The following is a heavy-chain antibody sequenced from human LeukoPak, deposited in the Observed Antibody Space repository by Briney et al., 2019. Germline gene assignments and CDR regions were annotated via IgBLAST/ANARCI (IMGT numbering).Heavy chain of an antibody. V-gene: IGHV4-34*01. CDR3: ARRRTYDFWSGYSYYYYYYMDV. CDR2: INHSGST. J-gene: IGHJ6*03. Sequence: SETLSLTCAVYGGSFSGYYWSWIRQPPGKGLEWIGEINHSGSTNYNPSLKSRVTISVDTSKNQFSLKLSSVTAADTAVYYCARRRTYDFWSGYSYYYYYYMDVWGKGTTVTVSS. D-gene: IGHD3-3*01. CDR1: GGSFSGYY.